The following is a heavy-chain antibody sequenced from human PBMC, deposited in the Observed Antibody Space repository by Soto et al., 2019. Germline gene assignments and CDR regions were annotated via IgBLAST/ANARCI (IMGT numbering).Heavy chain of an antibody. Sequence: GGSLRLSCAASGFTFSSYGMHWVRQAPGKGLEWVAVIWYDGSNKYYADSVKGRFTISRDNSKNTLYLQMNSLRAEDTAVYYCARDPHTVGDWVFDYWGQGTLVTVSS. V-gene: IGHV3-33*01. CDR3: ARDPHTVGDWVFDY. CDR2: IWYDGSNK. J-gene: IGHJ4*02. D-gene: IGHD4-4*01. CDR1: GFTFSSYG.